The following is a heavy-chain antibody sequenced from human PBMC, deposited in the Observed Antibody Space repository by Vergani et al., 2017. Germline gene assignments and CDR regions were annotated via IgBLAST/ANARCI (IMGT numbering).Heavy chain of an antibody. J-gene: IGHJ5*02. CDR2: IYYSGST. D-gene: IGHD6-19*01. CDR3: ARSSAVAGNWFDP. Sequence: QVQLQESGPGLVKPSETLSLTCTVSGGSLSSYYWSWIRQPPGKGLEWIGYIYYSGSTNYNPSLKSRVTIAVDTSKNQFSLKLSSVTAADTAVYYCARSSAVAGNWFDPWGQGTLVTVSS. V-gene: IGHV4-59*01. CDR1: GGSLSSYY.